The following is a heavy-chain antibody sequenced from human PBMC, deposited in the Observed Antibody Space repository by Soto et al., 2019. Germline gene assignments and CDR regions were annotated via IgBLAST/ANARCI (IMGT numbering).Heavy chain of an antibody. J-gene: IGHJ4*02. CDR1: GFTFSTYT. V-gene: IGHV3-21*01. D-gene: IGHD3-22*01. CDR3: AKSPGMYYYDSSGYYHYDY. CDR2: ISSSSGYM. Sequence: GSLRLSCAASGFTFSTYTMNWVRQAPGKGLEWVSSISSSSGYMYYADSVKGRFTISRDNAKKTLYLQMNSLRAEDTAVYYCAKSPGMYYYDSSGYYHYDYWGEGTLVTVAS.